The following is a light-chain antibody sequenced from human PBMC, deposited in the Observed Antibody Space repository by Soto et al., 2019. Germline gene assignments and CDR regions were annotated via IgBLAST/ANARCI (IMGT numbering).Light chain of an antibody. CDR2: YAS. Sequence: DIQMTQSPSSLSASVGDRVTITCQASQDISNYLNWYQQKPGKAPKLLIYYASNLKTGVSSRFRGSGSGTHFTFTITSLQSEDVASYYCQHSDNLPLTFGGGTKVEI. CDR1: QDISNY. V-gene: IGKV1-33*01. CDR3: QHSDNLPLT. J-gene: IGKJ4*01.